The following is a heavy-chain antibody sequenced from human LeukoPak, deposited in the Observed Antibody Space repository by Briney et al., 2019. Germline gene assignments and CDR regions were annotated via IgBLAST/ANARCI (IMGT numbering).Heavy chain of an antibody. J-gene: IGHJ6*03. CDR2: IIPIFGTA. V-gene: IGHV1-69*05. D-gene: IGHD3-10*01. Sequence: GASVKVSCKASGGTFSSYAISWVRQAPGQGLEWMGGIIPIFGTANYAQKFQGRVTITTDESTSTAYMELSSLRSEDTAVYYCARSMVRGVPGYYYMDVWGKGTTVTVSS. CDR1: GGTFSSYA. CDR3: ARSMVRGVPGYYYMDV.